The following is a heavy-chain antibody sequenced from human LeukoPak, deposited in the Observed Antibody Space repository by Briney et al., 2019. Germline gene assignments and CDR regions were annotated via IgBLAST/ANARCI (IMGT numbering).Heavy chain of an antibody. Sequence: PSETLSLTCTVSGGSIGSGDYYCSWIRQPPGKGLEWIGYIYYSGNTYYNPSLKSRVTISLDTSKNQFSLKLTSVTAADTAVYYCAREPCSSTSCAEAAWGQGTLVTVSS. CDR3: AREPCSSTSCAEAA. V-gene: IGHV4-30-4*01. D-gene: IGHD2-2*01. CDR1: GGSIGSGDYY. J-gene: IGHJ5*02. CDR2: IYYSGNT.